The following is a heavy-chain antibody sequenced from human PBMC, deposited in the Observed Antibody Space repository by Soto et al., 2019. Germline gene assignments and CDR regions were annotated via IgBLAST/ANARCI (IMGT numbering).Heavy chain of an antibody. J-gene: IGHJ4*02. Sequence: EVQLVESGGGLVKPGGSLRLSCAASGFTFSSYSMNWVRQAPGKGLEWVSSISSSSSYIYYADSVKGRCTISRDNAKNSQYLQMNSLRAEDTAVYYCARETCGGDCYPDYWGQGTLVTVSS. D-gene: IGHD2-21*01. CDR2: ISSSSSYI. V-gene: IGHV3-21*01. CDR1: GFTFSSYS. CDR3: ARETCGGDCYPDY.